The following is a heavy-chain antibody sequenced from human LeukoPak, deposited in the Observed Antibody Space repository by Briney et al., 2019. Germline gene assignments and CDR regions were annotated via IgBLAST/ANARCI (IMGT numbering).Heavy chain of an antibody. D-gene: IGHD2-15*01. V-gene: IGHV3-30*02. Sequence: QPGGSLRLSCAASGFTFSSVGIHWVRQAPGKGLAWVAYIRNDGVTYYADSVKGRFTISRDNSKNTVYLQMYSLRTEDTAVFYCAIFLGWQPEVGFDYWGQGTLVTVSS. CDR1: GFTFSSVG. CDR2: IRNDGVT. J-gene: IGHJ4*02. CDR3: AIFLGWQPEVGFDY.